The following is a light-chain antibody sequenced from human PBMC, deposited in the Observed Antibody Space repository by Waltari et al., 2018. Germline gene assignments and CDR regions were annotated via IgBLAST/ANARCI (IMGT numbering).Light chain of an antibody. CDR3: QQYYSLPLT. CDR1: QTVLSSSNNKND. J-gene: IGKJ4*01. CDR2: WAS. Sequence: DIVMTQSPDSLAVPLSERVTLTFKSSQTVLSSSNNKNDLTWYQQKPGQPPKLLVYWASTRESGVPDRFRGSGSGTDFTLTISSLQAEDVAVYFCQQYYSLPLTFGGGTKVEIK. V-gene: IGKV4-1*01.